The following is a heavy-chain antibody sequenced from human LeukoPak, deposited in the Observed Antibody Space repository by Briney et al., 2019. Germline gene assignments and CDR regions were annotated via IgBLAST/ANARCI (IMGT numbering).Heavy chain of an antibody. D-gene: IGHD3-10*01. V-gene: IGHV1-69*05. CDR1: GGTFSSYA. J-gene: IGHJ4*02. CDR2: IIPIFGTA. Sequence: SVKVSCKASGGTFSSYAISWVRRAPGQGLEWMGGIIPIFGTANYAQKFQGRVTITTDESTSTAYMELSSLRSEDTAVYYCARSGVLLWFGDQEKATFDYWGQGTLVTVSS. CDR3: ARSGVLLWFGDQEKATFDY.